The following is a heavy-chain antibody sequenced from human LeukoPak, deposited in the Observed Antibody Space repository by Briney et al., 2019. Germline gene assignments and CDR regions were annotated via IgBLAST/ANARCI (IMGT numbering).Heavy chain of an antibody. V-gene: IGHV3-11*01. Sequence: GGSLRLSCAASEFVFSDYYMSWVRQAPGKGLEGVSYISDSGSTIYYADSVKGRFPISRDNVKNSLYLQMNGLRAEDTAVYYCAREMEGDYGSGTFFDLWGQGNMVTVSS. CDR2: ISDSGSTI. CDR1: EFVFSDYY. D-gene: IGHD3-10*01. CDR3: AREMEGDYGSGTFFDL. J-gene: IGHJ4*02.